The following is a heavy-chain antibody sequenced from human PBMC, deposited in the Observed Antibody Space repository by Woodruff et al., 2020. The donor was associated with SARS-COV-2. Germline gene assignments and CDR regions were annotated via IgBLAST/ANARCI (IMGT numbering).Heavy chain of an antibody. D-gene: IGHD6-19*01. CDR2: ISYDGSNK. CDR3: AKVGVAGEFDY. Sequence: GLEWVAVISYDGSNKYYADSVKGRFTISRDNSKNTLYLQMNSLRAEDTAVYYCAKVGVAGEFDYWGQ. V-gene: IGHV3-30*18. J-gene: IGHJ4*02.